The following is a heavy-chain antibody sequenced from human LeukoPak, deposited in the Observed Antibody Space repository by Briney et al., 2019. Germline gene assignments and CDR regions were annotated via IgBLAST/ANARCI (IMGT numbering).Heavy chain of an antibody. V-gene: IGHV1-46*01. CDR2: INPSGGST. D-gene: IGHD3-10*01. Sequence: ASVKASCKASGYTFTSYYMHWVRQAPGQGLEWMGIINPSGGSTSYAQKFQGRVTMTRDTSTSTVYMELSSLRSEDTAVYYCARGGGGEYYYGSGSYLGKGYNWFDPWGQGTLVTVSS. CDR3: ARGGGGEYYYGSGSYLGKGYNWFDP. CDR1: GYTFTSYY. J-gene: IGHJ5*02.